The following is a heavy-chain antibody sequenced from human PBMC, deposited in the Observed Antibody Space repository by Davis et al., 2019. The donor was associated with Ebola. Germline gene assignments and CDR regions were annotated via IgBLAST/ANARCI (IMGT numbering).Heavy chain of an antibody. V-gene: IGHV3-30*18. CDR1: GFPFSHYA. J-gene: IGHJ6*02. CDR2: ITPDGTNR. Sequence: GGSLRLSCVGSGFPFSHYAMSWVRQAPGKGLEWVAIITPDGTNRYYADFVKGRCAISRDSSKTTLYLQLNSLRAEDTAVYYCAKGGDMDVWGQGTTVTVSS. CDR3: AKGGDMDV. D-gene: IGHD1-26*01.